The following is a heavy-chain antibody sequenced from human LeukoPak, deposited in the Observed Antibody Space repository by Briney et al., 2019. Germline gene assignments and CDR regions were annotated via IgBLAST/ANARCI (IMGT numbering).Heavy chain of an antibody. J-gene: IGHJ4*02. CDR1: GYIFTSYY. CDR3: ARGSATLDYYGSGSPSYDY. V-gene: IGHV1-46*01. D-gene: IGHD3-10*01. CDR2: ISPSGGTT. Sequence: ASVKVSCKASGYIFTSYYIHWVRQAPGQGLEWMGIISPSGGTTTYAEKFQGGVTMTRDTPTSTVYMELSSLRSEDTAVYYCARGSATLDYYGSGSPSYDYWGQGTLVTVSS.